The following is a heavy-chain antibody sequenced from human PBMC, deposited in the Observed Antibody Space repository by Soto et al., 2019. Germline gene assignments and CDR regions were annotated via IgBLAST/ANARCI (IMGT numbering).Heavy chain of an antibody. V-gene: IGHV4-59*01. J-gene: IGHJ4*02. D-gene: IGHD3-10*01. CDR1: GGSISSYY. Sequence: SETLSLTCTVSGGSISSYYWSWIRQPPGKGLEWIGYIYYSGSTNYNPSLKSRVTISVDTSKNQFSLKLSSVTAADTAVYYCAREVVGGAIDYWGQGTLVTVSS. CDR2: IYYSGST. CDR3: AREVVGGAIDY.